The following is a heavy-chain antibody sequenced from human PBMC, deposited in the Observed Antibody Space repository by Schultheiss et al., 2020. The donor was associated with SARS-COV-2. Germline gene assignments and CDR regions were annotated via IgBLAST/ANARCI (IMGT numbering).Heavy chain of an antibody. CDR3: ARVFIVVVPAAPDV. CDR1: GGSISSSSYY. Sequence: SETLSLTCTVSGGSISSSSYYWGWIRQPPGKGLEWIGSIYYSGRTYYNPSLKSRLTMSVDASKNQFSLKLSSVTAADTAVYYCARVFIVVVPAAPDVWGKGTTVTVSS. J-gene: IGHJ6*04. CDR2: IYYSGRT. D-gene: IGHD2-2*01. V-gene: IGHV4-39*07.